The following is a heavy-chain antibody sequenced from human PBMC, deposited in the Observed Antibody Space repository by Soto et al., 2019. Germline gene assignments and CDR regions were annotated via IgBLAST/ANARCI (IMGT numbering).Heavy chain of an antibody. CDR1: GFRFGDYA. Sequence: EVQLVESGGGSVQPGGSLRLSCVASGFRFGDYAMHWVRQRPGKGLEWVSGINWNSDTIGYDDSVKGRFIVSRDNAEGSLLLQMSSLRAEDTAIYFCAMSNSNDLYYHFESWGQGTPVTVSS. CDR3: AMSNSNDLYYHFES. CDR2: INWNSDTI. D-gene: IGHD3-10*01. J-gene: IGHJ4*02. V-gene: IGHV3-9*01.